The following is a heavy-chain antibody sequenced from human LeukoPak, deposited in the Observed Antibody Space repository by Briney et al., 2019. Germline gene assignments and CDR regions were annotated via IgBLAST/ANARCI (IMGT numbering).Heavy chain of an antibody. CDR1: GGTFISYA. V-gene: IGHV1-69*01. D-gene: IGHD3-16*02. Sequence: ASVKVSCKASGGTFISYAISWVRQAPGQGLEWMGGIIPIFGTANYAQKFQGRVTITADESTSTAYMELSSLRSEDTAVYYCARGYYDYVWGSYRFDYFDYWGQGTLVTVSS. CDR2: IIPIFGTA. J-gene: IGHJ4*02. CDR3: ARGYYDYVWGSYRFDYFDY.